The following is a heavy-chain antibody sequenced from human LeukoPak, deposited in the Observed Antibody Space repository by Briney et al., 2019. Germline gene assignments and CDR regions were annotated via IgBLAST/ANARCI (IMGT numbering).Heavy chain of an antibody. Sequence: GGSLRLSCAASGFTFSSYWMHWVRQAPGKGLVWVANIHPEGNEKYHVESVKGRFTISRDNPKSSLFLQMNGLRVEDTAVYYCARGDAFSGDHWGQGTLVTVSS. V-gene: IGHV3-7*04. J-gene: IGHJ4*02. CDR1: GFTFSSYW. CDR2: IHPEGNEK. CDR3: ARGDAFSGDH.